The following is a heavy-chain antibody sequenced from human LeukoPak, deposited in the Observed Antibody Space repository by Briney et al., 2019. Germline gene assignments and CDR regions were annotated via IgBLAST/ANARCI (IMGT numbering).Heavy chain of an antibody. J-gene: IGHJ5*02. Sequence: SETLSLTCTVSGGSISGGDYYWSWIRQPPGKGLEWIGYIYYRGNAYYNPSLKSRVTISLDTSKNQFSLKLTSVTAADTAVYYCARTPVGYCSGGTCSNWFDPWGQGTLVTVSS. D-gene: IGHD2-15*01. CDR2: IYYRGNA. CDR3: ARTPVGYCSGGTCSNWFDP. V-gene: IGHV4-30-4*08. CDR1: GGSISGGDYY.